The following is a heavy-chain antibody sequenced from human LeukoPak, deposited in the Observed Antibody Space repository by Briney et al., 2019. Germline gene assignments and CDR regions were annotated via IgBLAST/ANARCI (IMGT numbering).Heavy chain of an antibody. J-gene: IGHJ4*02. CDR2: ISGSGTST. D-gene: IGHD3-22*01. CDR3: AKDSSITMIVTLLFDY. V-gene: IGHV3-23*01. CDR1: GFTFNSYA. Sequence: GGSLRLSCAASGFTFNSYAMSWVRQAPGKGLEWVSAISGSGTSTYYGDSVKGRFTISRDNSKNTLYLQMNSLRAEDTAVYYCAKDSSITMIVTLLFDYWGQGTLVTVSS.